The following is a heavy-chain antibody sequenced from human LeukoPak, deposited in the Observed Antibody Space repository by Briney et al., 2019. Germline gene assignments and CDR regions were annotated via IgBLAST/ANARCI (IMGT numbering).Heavy chain of an antibody. D-gene: IGHD6-6*01. Sequence: SETLSLTCAVYGGSFSGYYWSWIRQPPGKGLEWIGEINHSGSTNYNPSLKRRVTISVDPSKNQFSLKLSSVTAADTAVYYCARWYSNSYYFDYWGQGTLVTVSS. CDR2: INHSGST. J-gene: IGHJ4*02. CDR1: GGSFSGYY. CDR3: ARWYSNSYYFDY. V-gene: IGHV4-34*01.